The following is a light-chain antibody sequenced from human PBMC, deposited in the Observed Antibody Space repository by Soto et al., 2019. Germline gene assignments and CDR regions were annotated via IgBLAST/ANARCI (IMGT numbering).Light chain of an antibody. Sequence: QSALTQPASVSGSPGQSITISCTGTSSDVGGFDYVSWYQHLPGKAPKLMISQVNNRPSGVSNRFSGSKSGNTASLTISGLQAEDEADYYCCSYSYGSTLVFGGGTKLTVL. V-gene: IGLV2-14*01. CDR2: QVN. J-gene: IGLJ2*01. CDR3: CSYSYGSTLV. CDR1: SSDVGGFDY.